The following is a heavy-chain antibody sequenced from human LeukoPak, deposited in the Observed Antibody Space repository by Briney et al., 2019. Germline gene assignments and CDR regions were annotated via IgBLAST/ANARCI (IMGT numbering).Heavy chain of an antibody. J-gene: IGHJ4*02. CDR3: AKDRPGIAVAGQSGYSRHGGY. Sequence: PGGSLRLSCAASGFTFSSYAMSWVRQAPGKGLEWVSAISGSGGSTYYADSVKGRFTISRDNSKNTLYLQMNSLRAEDTAVYYCAKDRPGIAVAGQSGYSRHGGYWGQGTLVTVSS. D-gene: IGHD6-19*01. V-gene: IGHV3-23*01. CDR1: GFTFSSYA. CDR2: ISGSGGST.